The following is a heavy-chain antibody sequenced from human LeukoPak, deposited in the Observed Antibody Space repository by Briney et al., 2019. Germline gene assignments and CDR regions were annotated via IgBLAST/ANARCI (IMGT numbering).Heavy chain of an antibody. J-gene: IGHJ6*03. D-gene: IGHD5-18*01. CDR2: IYYSGST. CDR1: GGSISSYY. CDR3: ARADCGYNYSPCDYYMDV. V-gene: IGHV4-59*01. Sequence: SETLSLTCTVSGGSISSYYWSWIRQPPGKGLEWIGYIYYSGSTNYNPSLKSRVTISVDTSKNQFSLKLSSVTAADTAVYYCARADCGYNYSPCDYYMDVWGKGTTATISS.